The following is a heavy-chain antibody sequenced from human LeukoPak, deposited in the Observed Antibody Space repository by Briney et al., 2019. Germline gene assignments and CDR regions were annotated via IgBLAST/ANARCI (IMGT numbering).Heavy chain of an antibody. V-gene: IGHV4-34*01. CDR2: INFTGGA. D-gene: IGHD2-8*01. CDR3: ARERRVEVYARQTVAFDM. CDR1: VGSFTVDP. Sequence: PSGSLCLTCAVYVGSFTVDPWSSICERPRKSLEWSVEINFTGGAHYNPSLSSRVTLSIDTSARQLSLRLTSVTAADTAVYYCARERRVEVYARQTVAFDMWAQGTMVIVSS. J-gene: IGHJ3*02.